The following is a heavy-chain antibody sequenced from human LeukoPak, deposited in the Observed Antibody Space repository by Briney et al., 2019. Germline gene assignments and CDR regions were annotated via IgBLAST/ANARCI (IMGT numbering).Heavy chain of an antibody. V-gene: IGHV1-69*01. J-gene: IGHJ4*02. CDR2: IMPIFGTA. Sequence: SVKVSCKASGGTFSSYAISWVRQAPGQGLEWMGGIMPIFGTANYAQKFQGRVTITADESTSTAYMELSSLRSEDTAVYYCARGGPNRSGRTLDYWGPGTLVTVSS. CDR1: GGTFSSYA. CDR3: ARGGPNRSGRTLDY. D-gene: IGHD6-19*01.